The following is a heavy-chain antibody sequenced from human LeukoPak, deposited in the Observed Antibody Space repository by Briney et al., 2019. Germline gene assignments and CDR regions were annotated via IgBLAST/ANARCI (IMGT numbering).Heavy chain of an antibody. J-gene: IGHJ4*02. D-gene: IGHD7-27*01. Sequence: GGSLRLSCEASGFTFSTYSMNWVRQAPGKGLEWVSYISNDDIFYADSVEGRFTISRDNAKSSVYLQMNSLRADDTDVYYCARDHNWGFDYWGRGTLVSVSS. CDR3: ARDHNWGFDY. V-gene: IGHV3-48*04. CDR1: GFTFSTYS. CDR2: ISNDDI.